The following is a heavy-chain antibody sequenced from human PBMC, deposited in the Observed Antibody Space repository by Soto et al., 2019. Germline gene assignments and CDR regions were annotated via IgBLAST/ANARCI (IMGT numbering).Heavy chain of an antibody. CDR3: ARGILRIAAAEYYYYYGMDV. V-gene: IGHV1-18*01. CDR1: GYTFTSYG. Sequence: ASVKVSCKASGYTFTSYGISWVRQAPGQGLEWMGWISAYNGNTNYAQKLQGRVTMTTDTSTSTAYMELRSLRSDDTAVYYCARGILRIAAAEYYYYYGMDVWGQGTTVTVSS. J-gene: IGHJ6*02. CDR2: ISAYNGNT. D-gene: IGHD6-13*01.